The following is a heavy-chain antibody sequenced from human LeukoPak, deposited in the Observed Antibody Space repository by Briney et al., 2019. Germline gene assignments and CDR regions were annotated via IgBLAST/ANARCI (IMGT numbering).Heavy chain of an antibody. CDR1: EFSVGSNY. V-gene: IGHV3-66*01. CDR3: ARDWSSSGWYNA. J-gene: IGHJ5*02. Sequence: GGSLRLSCAASEFSVGSNYMTWVRQAPGKGLEWVSLIYSGGSTYYADSVKGRFTISRDNAKNSLFLQMNSLRAEDTAAYYCARDWSSSGWYNAWGQGTLVTVSS. D-gene: IGHD6-19*01. CDR2: IYSGGST.